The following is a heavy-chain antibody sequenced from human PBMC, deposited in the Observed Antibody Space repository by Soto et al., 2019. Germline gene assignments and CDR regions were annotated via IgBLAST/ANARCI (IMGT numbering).Heavy chain of an antibody. CDR2: IVVSSNNT. Sequence: ASVKVSCKASGFTFTTSAVQWVRLARGQRLEWIGWIVVSSNNTNYAQKFHERVTITRDMSTSTAYMDLSSLRSEDKAVYYCEEGKADIKWGMDVWGQGTTVTVS. D-gene: IGHD2-2*02. CDR3: EEGKADIKWGMDV. V-gene: IGHV1-58*01. J-gene: IGHJ6*02. CDR1: GFTFTTSA.